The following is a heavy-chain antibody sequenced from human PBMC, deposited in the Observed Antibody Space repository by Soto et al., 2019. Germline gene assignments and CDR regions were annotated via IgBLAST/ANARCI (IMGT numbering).Heavy chain of an antibody. CDR2: ISYDGSNK. Sequence: GGSLRLSCAASGFTFSSYGMHWVRQAPGKGLEWVAVISYDGSNKYYADSVKGRFTISRDNAKNSLYLQMNSLRDEDTAVYYCARDSAMTDAFDIWGQGTMVTVSS. D-gene: IGHD5-18*01. CDR1: GFTFSSYG. CDR3: ARDSAMTDAFDI. J-gene: IGHJ3*02. V-gene: IGHV3-30*03.